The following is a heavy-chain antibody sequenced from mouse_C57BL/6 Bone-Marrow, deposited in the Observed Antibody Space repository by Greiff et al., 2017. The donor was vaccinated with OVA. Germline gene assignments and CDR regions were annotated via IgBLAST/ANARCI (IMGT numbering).Heavy chain of an antibody. V-gene: IGHV1-19*01. Sequence: EVQLQQSGPVLVKPGASVKMSCKASGYTFTDYYMNWVKQSPGKSLEWIGVINPYNGGTSSNKKFKGKATLTVDKSSSTAYMRLNRLTSEDSAVYCGACYYGSNYWYFEVWGTGTTVTVSS. J-gene: IGHJ1*03. CDR3: ACYYGSNYWYFEV. D-gene: IGHD1-1*01. CDR2: INPYNGGT. CDR1: GYTFTDYY.